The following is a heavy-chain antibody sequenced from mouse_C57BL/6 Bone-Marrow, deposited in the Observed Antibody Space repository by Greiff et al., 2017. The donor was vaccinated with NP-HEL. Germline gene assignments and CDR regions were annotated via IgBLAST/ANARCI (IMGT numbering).Heavy chain of an antibody. CDR1: GFNIKDDY. J-gene: IGHJ2*01. CDR3: TTIPDYFDY. CDR2: IDPENGDT. V-gene: IGHV14-4*01. Sequence: VQLKQSGAELVRPGASVKLSCTASGFNIKDDYMHWVKQRPEQGLEWIGWIDPENGDTEYASKFQGKATITADTSSNTAYLQLSSLTSEDTAVYYCTTIPDYFDYWGQGTTLTVSS.